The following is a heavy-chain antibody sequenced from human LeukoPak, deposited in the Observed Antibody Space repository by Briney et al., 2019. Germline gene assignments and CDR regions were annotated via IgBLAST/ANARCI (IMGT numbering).Heavy chain of an antibody. D-gene: IGHD4-17*01. J-gene: IGHJ4*02. V-gene: IGHV3-23*01. CDR3: AKDRSDYGDYKIDY. Sequence: GGSLRLSCAASGFSFSTYAMSWVRQAPGKGREWVSSISGGGDYTHYADSVKGRFTISRDNSKNTVFLQMNSLRAEDTAVYYCAKDRSDYGDYKIDYWGQGTLVTVSS. CDR1: GFSFSTYA. CDR2: ISGGGDYT.